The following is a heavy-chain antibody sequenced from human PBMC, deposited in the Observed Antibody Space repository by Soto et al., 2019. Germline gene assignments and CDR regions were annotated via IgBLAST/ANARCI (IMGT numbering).Heavy chain of an antibody. CDR3: ARGRITMVRGKYYFDY. CDR2: INHSGST. V-gene: IGHV4-34*01. CDR1: GGSFSGYY. Sequence: PSETLSLTCAVYGGSFSGYYWSWIRQPPGKGLEWIGEINHSGSTNYNPSLKSRVTISVDTSKNQFSLKLSSVTAADTAVYYCARGRITMVRGKYYFDYWGQGTLVTVSS. D-gene: IGHD3-10*01. J-gene: IGHJ4*02.